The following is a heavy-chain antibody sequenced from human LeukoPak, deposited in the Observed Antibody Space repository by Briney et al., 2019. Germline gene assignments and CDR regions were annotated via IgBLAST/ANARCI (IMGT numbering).Heavy chain of an antibody. V-gene: IGHV3-15*01. J-gene: IGHJ4*02. CDR1: GFTFSNAW. CDR2: IKSKTDGGTT. Sequence: GGSLRLSCAASGFTFSNAWMSWVRQAPAKGLEWVGRIKSKTDGGTTDYAAPVRGRFTISRDNSKNTLYLQMNSLRVEDTAVYYCAKDRGYSHGFEYWGQGTLVTVSS. CDR3: AKDRGYSHGFEY. D-gene: IGHD5-18*01.